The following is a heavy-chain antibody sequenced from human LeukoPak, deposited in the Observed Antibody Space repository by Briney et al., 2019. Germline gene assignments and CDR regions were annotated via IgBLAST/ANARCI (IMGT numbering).Heavy chain of an antibody. CDR1: GYIFTGYY. Sequence: ASVKVSCKASGYIFTGYYMHWVRQAPGQGLEWMGWINPNSGDTNYAQKFQGRVTMTRDTSISTAYMELSRLRSDDTAVYYCARRQSGSYRNFDYWGQGTLVTVSS. CDR3: ARRQSGSYRNFDY. D-gene: IGHD1-26*01. J-gene: IGHJ4*02. V-gene: IGHV1-2*02. CDR2: INPNSGDT.